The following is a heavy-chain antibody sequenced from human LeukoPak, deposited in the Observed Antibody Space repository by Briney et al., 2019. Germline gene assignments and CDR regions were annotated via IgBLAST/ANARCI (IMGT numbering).Heavy chain of an antibody. J-gene: IGHJ5*02. CDR1: GFTFSSYS. Sequence: GGSLRLSCAASGFTFSSYSMTWVRQAPGKGLEWVSSISSSSSYIYYADSVKGRFTISRDNAKNSLYLQMNSLRAEDTAVYYCARDQQKVVVPSASWFDPWGQGTLVTVSS. CDR3: ARDQQKVVVPSASWFDP. CDR2: ISSSSSYI. V-gene: IGHV3-21*01. D-gene: IGHD2-2*01.